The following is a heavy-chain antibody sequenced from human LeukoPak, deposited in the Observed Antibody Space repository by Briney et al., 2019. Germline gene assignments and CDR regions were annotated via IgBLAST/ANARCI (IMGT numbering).Heavy chain of an antibody. V-gene: IGHV3-30*18. J-gene: IGHJ3*02. D-gene: IGHD4-17*01. CDR1: GFTFSNYG. Sequence: GRSLRLSCAASGFTFSNYGIHWVRQAPGKGLEWVAVISYDGSNKYYADSVKGRCTISRDKSKNTVYLQMNSLRAEDTAVYYCAKDRYGDYGPFDNWGQGTMVTVSS. CDR2: ISYDGSNK. CDR3: AKDRYGDYGPFDN.